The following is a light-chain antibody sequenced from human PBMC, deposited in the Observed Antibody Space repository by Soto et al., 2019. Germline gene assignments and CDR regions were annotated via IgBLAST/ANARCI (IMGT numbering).Light chain of an antibody. Sequence: DIQLTQSPSSLSASVGDRVTITCRASQILSSWAWYQQRPGRAPNLLIYDASTLKSGVPSRFSGSGSGTQFTLIISSLQPDDFATYYCQQYHSYPWTFGQGTKVDIK. J-gene: IGKJ1*01. CDR3: QQYHSYPWT. CDR2: DAS. CDR1: QILSSW. V-gene: IGKV1-5*01.